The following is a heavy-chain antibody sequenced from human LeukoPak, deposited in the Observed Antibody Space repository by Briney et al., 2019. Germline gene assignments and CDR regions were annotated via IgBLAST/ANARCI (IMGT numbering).Heavy chain of an antibody. CDR1: GFTFSSYS. D-gene: IGHD6-13*01. CDR2: ISSSSYI. V-gene: IGHV3-21*01. Sequence: GGSLRLSCAASGFTFSSYSMNWVRQAPGKGLEWVSSISSSSYIYYADSVKGRFTISRDNAKNSLYLQMNSLRAEDTAVYYCARDRIAARFDYWGQGTLVTVSS. CDR3: ARDRIAARFDY. J-gene: IGHJ4*02.